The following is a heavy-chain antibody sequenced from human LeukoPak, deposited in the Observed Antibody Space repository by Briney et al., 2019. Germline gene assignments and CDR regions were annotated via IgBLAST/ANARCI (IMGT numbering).Heavy chain of an antibody. J-gene: IGHJ4*02. D-gene: IGHD5-18*01. Sequence: GGSLRLSCAASGFTFSSYAMHWVRHAPARGLEWVAVISYDGINKYCVDSVKGRFTISRDNSKNTLYLQMNSLRAEDTAVYYCARDGYDLNTPMVSTIFDYWGQGTLVTVSS. CDR1: GFTFSSYA. CDR2: ISYDGINK. CDR3: ARDGYDLNTPMVSTIFDY. V-gene: IGHV3-30-3*01.